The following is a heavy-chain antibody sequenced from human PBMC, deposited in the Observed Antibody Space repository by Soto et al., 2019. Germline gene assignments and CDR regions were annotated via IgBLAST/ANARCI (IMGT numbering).Heavy chain of an antibody. J-gene: IGHJ4*02. V-gene: IGHV5-10-1*01. CDR3: ARIFLGYYDSSGYSSNY. CDR1: GYSFTSYW. D-gene: IGHD3-22*01. CDR2: IDPSDSYT. Sequence: GESLKISCKGSGYSFTSYWISWVRQMPGKGLEWMGRIDPSDSYTNYSPSFQGHVTISADKSISTAYLQWSSLKASDTAMYYCARIFLGYYDSSGYSSNYWGQGTLVTVSS.